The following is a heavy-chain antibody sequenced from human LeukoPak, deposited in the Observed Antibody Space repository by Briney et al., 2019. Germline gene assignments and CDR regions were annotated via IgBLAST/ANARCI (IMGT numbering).Heavy chain of an antibody. CDR2: IYYSGST. J-gene: IGHJ4*02. Sequence: SETLSLTCTVSGGSVSSGSYYWSWIRQPPGKGLEWIGHIYYSGSTNYNPSLKSRVTISVYPSKIQFSLKLSSVTAADTAVYYCASTVDTAMVTGVRFDYWGQGTLVTVSS. D-gene: IGHD5-18*01. CDR1: GGSVSSGSYY. V-gene: IGHV4-61*01. CDR3: ASTVDTAMVTGVRFDY.